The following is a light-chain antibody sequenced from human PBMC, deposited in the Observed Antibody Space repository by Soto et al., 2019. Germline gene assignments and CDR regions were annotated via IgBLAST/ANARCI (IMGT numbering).Light chain of an antibody. V-gene: IGKV3-20*01. CDR3: QQYGSSPLVT. CDR2: GAS. J-gene: IGKJ5*01. CDR1: QSVSSSY. Sequence: EIVLTHSPGTLSLSPGERATLSCRASQSVSSSYLAWYQQKPGQAPRLLIYGASSRATGIPDRFSGSGSGTDFTLNISRLEPEDLAVYCCQQYGSSPLVTFGQGTRLEIK.